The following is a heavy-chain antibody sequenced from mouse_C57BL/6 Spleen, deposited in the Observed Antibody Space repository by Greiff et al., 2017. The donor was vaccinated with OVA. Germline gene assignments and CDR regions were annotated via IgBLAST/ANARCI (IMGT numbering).Heavy chain of an antibody. CDR1: GYTFTDYY. V-gene: IGHV1-26*01. D-gene: IGHD1-1*01. J-gene: IGHJ1*03. CDR3: ARYRGSSYENFDV. Sequence: EVQLQQSGPELVKPGASVKISCKASGYTFTDYYMNWVKQSHGKSLEWIGDINPNNGGTSYNQKFKGKATLTVDKSSSTAYMELRSLTSEDSAVYYCARYRGSSYENFDVWGTGTTVTVSS. CDR2: INPNNGGT.